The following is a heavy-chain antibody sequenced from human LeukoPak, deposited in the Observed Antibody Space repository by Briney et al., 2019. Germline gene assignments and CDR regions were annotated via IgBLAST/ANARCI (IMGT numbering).Heavy chain of an antibody. Sequence: PGGSLRLSCAASGFTFSSYSMNWVRQAPGKGLEWVSYISSSSSTIYYADSVKGRFTISRDNAKNSLYLQMNSLRAEDTAVYYCARAQDYYDSSGQARGAFDIWGQGTMVTVSS. J-gene: IGHJ3*02. D-gene: IGHD3-22*01. CDR1: GFTFSSYS. CDR2: ISSSSSTI. CDR3: ARAQDYYDSSGQARGAFDI. V-gene: IGHV3-48*04.